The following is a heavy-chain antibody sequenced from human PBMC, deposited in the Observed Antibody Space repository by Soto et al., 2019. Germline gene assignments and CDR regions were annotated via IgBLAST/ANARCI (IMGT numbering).Heavy chain of an antibody. V-gene: IGHV4-61*01. J-gene: IGHJ6*02. CDR2: IYYSGST. CDR1: GGSVSSGSYY. D-gene: IGHD6-19*01. CDR3: ARGIEGWYQGRYYYGMDV. Sequence: SETLSLTCTVSGGSVSSGSYYWSWIRQPPGKGLEWIGYIYYSGSTNYNPSLKSRVTISVDTSKNQFSLKLSSVTAADTVVYYCARGIEGWYQGRYYYGMDVWGQGTTVT.